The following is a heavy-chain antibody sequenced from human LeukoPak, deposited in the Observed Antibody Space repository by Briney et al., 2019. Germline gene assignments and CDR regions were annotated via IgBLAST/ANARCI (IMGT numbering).Heavy chain of an antibody. CDR3: ARYWGYGSGTYYID. J-gene: IGHJ4*02. Sequence: PGRSLRFSCAASGFTFSSHTMHWVRQAPGKGLESVAVILYDGSDKYYTDSVKVRFSISRANSKNTLYLQMNGLRAEDTAVYYCARYWGYGSGTYYIDWGQGTLVTVSS. V-gene: IGHV3-30*04. D-gene: IGHD3-10*01. CDR2: ILYDGSDK. CDR1: GFTFSSHT.